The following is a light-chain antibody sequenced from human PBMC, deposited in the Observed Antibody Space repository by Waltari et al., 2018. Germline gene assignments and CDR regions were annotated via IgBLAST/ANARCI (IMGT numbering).Light chain of an antibody. CDR1: QRVGRN. Sequence: EIVMTQSPATLSVSPVERATLSCRASQRVGRNLAWYQQKPGQAPRLLIYGASTRATGIPVRFSGSGSGTEFTVTISSLQSEDFAVYYCQQYDSWPRTFGQGTRVEIK. V-gene: IGKV3-15*01. CDR2: GAS. J-gene: IGKJ1*01. CDR3: QQYDSWPRT.